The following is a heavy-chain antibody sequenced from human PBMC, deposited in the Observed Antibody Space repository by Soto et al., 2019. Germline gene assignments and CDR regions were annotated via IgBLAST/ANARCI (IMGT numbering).Heavy chain of an antibody. V-gene: IGHV1-3*01. J-gene: IGHJ6*03. CDR1: GYTFTSYA. CDR2: INAGNGNT. D-gene: IGHD2-15*01. Sequence: ASVKVSCKASGYTFTSYAMHWVRQAPGQRLEWMGWINAGNGNTKYPQKFQGRVTITRDTSASTAYMELSSLRSEDTAVYYCAREVVDYYYYMDVWGKGTTVTVSS. CDR3: AREVVDYYYYMDV.